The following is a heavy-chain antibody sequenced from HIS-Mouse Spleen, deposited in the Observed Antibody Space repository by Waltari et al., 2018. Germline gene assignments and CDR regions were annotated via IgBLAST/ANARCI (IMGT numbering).Heavy chain of an antibody. CDR3: AKDISRGKGGAFDI. J-gene: IGHJ3*02. CDR2: ISWNSVSI. Sequence: EVQLVESGGGLVEPGRSLRLSCAASGFTFDHYAMHWVRQAPWKGLEWVSGISWNSVSIGYADSVKGRFTISRDNAKNSLYLQMNSLRAEDTALYYCAKDISRGKGGAFDIWGQGTMVTVSS. V-gene: IGHV3-9*01. D-gene: IGHD3-16*01. CDR1: GFTFDHYA.